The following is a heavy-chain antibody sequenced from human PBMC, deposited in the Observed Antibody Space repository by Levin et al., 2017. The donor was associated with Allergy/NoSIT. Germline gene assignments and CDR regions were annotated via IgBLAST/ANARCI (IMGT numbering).Heavy chain of an antibody. Sequence: GGSLRLSCAASGFTFSSYAMSWVRQAPGKGLEWVSAISGSGGSTYYADSVKGRFTISRDNSKNTLYLQMNSLRAEDTAVYYCAKAGASVAAAAYVPGNYFDYWGQGTLVTVSS. CDR1: GFTFSSYA. CDR2: ISGSGGST. V-gene: IGHV3-23*01. CDR3: AKAGASVAAAAYVPGNYFDY. D-gene: IGHD6-13*01. J-gene: IGHJ4*02.